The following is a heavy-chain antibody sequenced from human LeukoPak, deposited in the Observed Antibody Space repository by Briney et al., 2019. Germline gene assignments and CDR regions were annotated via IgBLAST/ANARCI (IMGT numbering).Heavy chain of an antibody. CDR3: ALGNYYMDV. J-gene: IGHJ6*03. V-gene: IGHV3-7*01. CDR2: IKQDGTEK. CDR1: GFTFTTYW. Sequence: GGSLRLSCAASGFTFTTYWMSWVRQAPGKGLEWVANIKQDGTEKYYVDSVKGRFSITRDNAKNSLYLQMNSLRAEDTAVYYCALGNYYMDVWGKGTTVTVSS.